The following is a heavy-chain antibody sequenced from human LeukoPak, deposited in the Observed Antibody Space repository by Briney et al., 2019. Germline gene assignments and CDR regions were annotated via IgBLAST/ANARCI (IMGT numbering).Heavy chain of an antibody. V-gene: IGHV3-11*06. CDR1: GFTFSDSY. CDR3: ARGIEATRRSAATRNYFDY. CDR2: ISSSSNYA. D-gene: IGHD5-12*01. Sequence: GGSLRLSCAASGFTFSDSYMSWIRQAPGKGLEWVSYISSSSNYANYADSVKGRFTISRDNVKNSLYLQMISLRAEDTAVYYCARGIEATRRSAATRNYFDYWGQGTLVTVSS. J-gene: IGHJ4*02.